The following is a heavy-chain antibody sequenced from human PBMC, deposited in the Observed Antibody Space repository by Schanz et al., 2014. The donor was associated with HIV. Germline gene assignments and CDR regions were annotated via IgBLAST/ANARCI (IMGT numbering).Heavy chain of an antibody. CDR1: GITLSGYG. Sequence: QVQLVESGGGVVQPGRSQRLSCAASGITLSGYGMHWVRQAPGKGLEWVAVIWYDGSNKDYADSVKGRFTISRDNSKNTLYLQMNSLRAEDTAVYYCARDGGSYNYGHPIDYWGQGTLVTVSS. CDR3: ARDGGSYNYGHPIDY. V-gene: IGHV3-33*01. CDR2: IWYDGSNK. D-gene: IGHD5-18*01. J-gene: IGHJ4*02.